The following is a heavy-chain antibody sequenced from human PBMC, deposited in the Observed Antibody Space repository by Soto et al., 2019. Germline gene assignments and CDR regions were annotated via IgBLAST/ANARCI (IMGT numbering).Heavy chain of an antibody. CDR1: GFTFSDYY. Sequence: QVQLVESGGGLVKPGGSLRLSCAASGFTFSDYYMSWIRQAPGKGLEWVSYISSSSSYTNYADSVKGRFTISRDNAKNSLYLQMNSLRAEDTAVYYCARSSGFGEHPFDPWGQGTLVTVSS. D-gene: IGHD3-10*01. V-gene: IGHV3-11*05. J-gene: IGHJ5*02. CDR2: ISSSSSYT. CDR3: ARSSGFGEHPFDP.